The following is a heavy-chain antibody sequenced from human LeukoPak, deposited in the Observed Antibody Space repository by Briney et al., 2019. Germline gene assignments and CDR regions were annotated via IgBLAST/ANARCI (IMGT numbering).Heavy chain of an antibody. V-gene: IGHV3-11*01. J-gene: IGHJ4*02. CDR1: GFTFSDYN. CDR2: ISSGGSAI. Sequence: GGSLRLSCAASGFTFSDYNMNWLRQAPGKGLEWLSYISSGGSAIYHADSVKGRFTISRDNAKNSLSLHMNSLRAEDTAVYYCARDVTHAGNYIDHWGQGTLVTVSS. D-gene: IGHD1-26*01. CDR3: ARDVTHAGNYIDH.